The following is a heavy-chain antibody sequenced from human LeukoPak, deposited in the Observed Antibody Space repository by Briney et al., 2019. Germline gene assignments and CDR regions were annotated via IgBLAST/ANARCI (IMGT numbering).Heavy chain of an antibody. CDR2: IRYDGSNK. Sequence: GGSLRLSCAASGFTFSSYGMHWVRQAPGKGLEWVAFIRYDGSNKYYADSVKGRFTISRDNSKNTLYLQMNSLRAEDTAVYYCAKGLPPKYGSGSSPYYFDYWGQGTLVTVSS. V-gene: IGHV3-30*02. CDR1: GFTFSSYG. D-gene: IGHD3-10*01. CDR3: AKGLPPKYGSGSSPYYFDY. J-gene: IGHJ4*02.